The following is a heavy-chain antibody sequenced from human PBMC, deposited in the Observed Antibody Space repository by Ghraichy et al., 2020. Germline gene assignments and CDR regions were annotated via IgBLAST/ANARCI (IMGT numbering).Heavy chain of an antibody. CDR1: GFAFSSYG. D-gene: IGHD5-24*01. Sequence: GGSLRLSCVASGFAFSSYGFHWVRQAPGKGLEWISYISFTSNTIYYADSVEGRFTISRDNAKNSLYLQMNSLIHEDTAVYFCARSDNFRALDLWGQGTLVTVSS. V-gene: IGHV3-48*02. CDR2: ISFTSNTI. CDR3: ARSDNFRALDL. J-gene: IGHJ3*01.